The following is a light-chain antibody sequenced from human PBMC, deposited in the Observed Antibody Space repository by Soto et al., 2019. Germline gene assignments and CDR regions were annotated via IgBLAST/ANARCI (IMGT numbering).Light chain of an antibody. Sequence: QSALTQPPSASGSPGQSVTISCTGTSSDVGGYNYVSWYQQHPGKAPKLMIYEVSKRPSGVPDRFSGSKSDNTASLTVSGLQAEDEADYYCSSYAGSNNLVVFGEGTKLTVL. V-gene: IGLV2-8*01. CDR2: EVS. CDR1: SSDVGGYNY. CDR3: SSYAGSNNLVV. J-gene: IGLJ2*01.